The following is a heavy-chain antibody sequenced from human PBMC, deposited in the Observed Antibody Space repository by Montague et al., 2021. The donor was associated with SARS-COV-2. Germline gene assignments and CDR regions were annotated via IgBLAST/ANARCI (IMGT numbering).Heavy chain of an antibody. Sequence: SETLSLTCTVSGGSIRSNYHYWIWLPQPPGLERNWRGSINFSGNTNSYLSLRSRVSISADTSKNLFSLRLRSVTAADMAVDACARQDGMSTLIPGSLDHWGQGTLVTVSS. CDR3: ARQDGMSTLIPGSLDH. CDR1: GGSIRSNYHY. D-gene: IGHD5/OR15-5a*01. V-gene: IGHV4-39*01. J-gene: IGHJ4*02. CDR2: INFSGNT.